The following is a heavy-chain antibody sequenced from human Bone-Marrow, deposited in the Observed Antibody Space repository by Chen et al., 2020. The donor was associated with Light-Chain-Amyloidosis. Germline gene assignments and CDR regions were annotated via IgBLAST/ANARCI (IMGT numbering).Heavy chain of an antibody. Sequence: VQLMESGGGVVQPGRSLRLSCAAFGFTFSGHWMNWVRQTPGKGLEWVANIKQDGSEKNYVDSVKGRFTISRDNVKKSLYLQMNNLRDEDTAVYFCARDGEGIPFDYWGQGTLVTVSS. V-gene: IGHV3-7*01. D-gene: IGHD3-10*01. CDR2: IKQDGSEK. J-gene: IGHJ4*02. CDR1: GFTFSGHW. CDR3: ARDGEGIPFDY.